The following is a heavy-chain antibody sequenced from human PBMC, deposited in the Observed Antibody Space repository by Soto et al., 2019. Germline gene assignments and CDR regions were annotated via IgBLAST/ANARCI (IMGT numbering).Heavy chain of an antibody. CDR2: TNPNSGNT. Sequence: QVQLVQSGAEVKKPGASVKVSCKASGYTFTSYDINWVRQATGQGLEWMGWTNPNSGNTGYAQKFQGRVTMTRNISISTAYVDLCSLRFEDTAVYYGARGGVVIYGYYYGMVVWVQGTTVTVSS. J-gene: IGHJ6*02. CDR1: GYTFTSYD. CDR3: ARGGVVIYGYYYGMVV. D-gene: IGHD3-10*01. V-gene: IGHV1-8*01.